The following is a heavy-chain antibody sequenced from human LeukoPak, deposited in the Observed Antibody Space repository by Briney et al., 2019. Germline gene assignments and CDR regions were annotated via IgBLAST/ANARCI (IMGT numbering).Heavy chain of an antibody. CDR1: GFTFGDYA. D-gene: IGHD3-10*02. CDR3: AELGITMIGGV. V-gene: IGHV3-48*03. Sequence: GGSLRLSCTASGFTFGDYAMSWFRQAPGKALEWVSYISSSGSTIYYADSVKGRFTISRDNAKNSLYLQMNSLRAEDTAVYYCAELGITMIGGVWGKGTTVTISS. J-gene: IGHJ6*04. CDR2: ISSSGSTI.